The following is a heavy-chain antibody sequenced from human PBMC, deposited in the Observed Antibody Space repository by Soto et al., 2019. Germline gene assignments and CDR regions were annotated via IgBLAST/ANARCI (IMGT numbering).Heavy chain of an antibody. J-gene: IGHJ4*02. CDR3: ARDDPRLSTINIDY. CDR2: ISAYDGNT. V-gene: IGHV1-18*01. Sequence: ASVKVSCKASGYTFSSFGISWVRQAPGQGLEWMGWISAYDGNTNYSQRLQGRVTLTTDTSTNTVYMELRSLTSDDTAVYFCARDDPRLSTINIDYWGQGTQVTVSS. CDR1: GYTFSSFG. D-gene: IGHD4-4*01.